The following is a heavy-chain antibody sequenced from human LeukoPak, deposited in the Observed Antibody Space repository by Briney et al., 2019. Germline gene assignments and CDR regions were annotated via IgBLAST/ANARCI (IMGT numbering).Heavy chain of an antibody. V-gene: IGHV3-7*03. J-gene: IGHJ2*01. CDR1: GFTFSSYW. D-gene: IGHD3-10*01. Sequence: GGSLRLSCAASGFTFSSYWMSWVRQAPGKGLEWVANIKQDGSEKYYVDSVKGRFTISRDNSKNTLYLQMNSLRADDTAVYYCAKPLTMVRGVIGTHWYFDLWGRGTLVTVSS. CDR2: IKQDGSEK. CDR3: AKPLTMVRGVIGTHWYFDL.